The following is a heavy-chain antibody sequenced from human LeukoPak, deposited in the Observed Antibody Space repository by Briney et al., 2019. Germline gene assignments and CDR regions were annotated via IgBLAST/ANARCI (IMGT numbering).Heavy chain of an antibody. D-gene: IGHD1-1*01. Sequence: GGSLRLSCTASGFSLTPFSMNWVRQAPGKGLEWISSISSNSRYIYYADSLKGRFTISRDNAENSLCLDMYSLRDEDTAVYFCARVDESLDKFDCWGQGTLVTVSS. CDR3: ARVDESLDKFDC. CDR1: GFSLTPFS. J-gene: IGHJ4*02. CDR2: ISSNSRYI. V-gene: IGHV3-21*01.